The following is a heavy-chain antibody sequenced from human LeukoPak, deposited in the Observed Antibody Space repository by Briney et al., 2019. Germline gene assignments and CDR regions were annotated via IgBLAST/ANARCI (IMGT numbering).Heavy chain of an antibody. Sequence: SETLSLTCGVSGYSISSGYYWAWIRQPPGKGLEWVATVYHSGTTYYNPSLKSRVMILIDTSKNQFSLKLTSVTAADTAVYFCASRYCPTSNHHLLGDSWGQGTLVTVSS. CDR1: GYSISSGYY. D-gene: IGHD2-8*01. J-gene: IGHJ4*02. V-gene: IGHV4-38-2*01. CDR3: ASRYCPTSNHHLLGDS. CDR2: VYHSGTT.